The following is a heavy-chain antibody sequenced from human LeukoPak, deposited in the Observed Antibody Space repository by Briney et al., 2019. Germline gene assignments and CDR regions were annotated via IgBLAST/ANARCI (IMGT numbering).Heavy chain of an antibody. J-gene: IGHJ4*02. CDR1: GGSISNYY. CDR2: IYYIGST. Sequence: KPSETLSLTCTVSGGSISNYYWSWVRQPPGKGREWIGYIYYIGSTKYNPSLKSRVTISIDTSKNQFSLKLSSVTAADTAVYYCARDRGIGDYYHYYFDYWGQGTLVPVSS. V-gene: IGHV4-59*01. CDR3: ARDRGIGDYYHYYFDY. D-gene: IGHD4-17*01.